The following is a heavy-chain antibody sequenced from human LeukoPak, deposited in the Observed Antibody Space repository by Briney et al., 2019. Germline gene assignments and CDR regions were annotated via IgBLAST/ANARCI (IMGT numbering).Heavy chain of an antibody. CDR1: GYTFTSYD. V-gene: IGHV1-46*01. Sequence: ASVKVSCKASGYTFTSYDMHWVRQAPGQGLEWMGIINPSGGSTSYAQKFQGRITMTRDTSTSTVYMELSSLRSEDTAVYYCATPQETPDYGGKDTRFDYWGQGTLVTVSS. J-gene: IGHJ4*02. CDR3: ATPQETPDYGGKDTRFDY. CDR2: INPSGGST. D-gene: IGHD4-23*01.